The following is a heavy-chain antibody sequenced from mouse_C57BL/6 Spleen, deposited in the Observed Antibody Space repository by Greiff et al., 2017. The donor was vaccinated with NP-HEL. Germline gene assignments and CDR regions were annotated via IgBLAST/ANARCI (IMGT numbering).Heavy chain of an antibody. CDR3: ARARAQATGFDY. V-gene: IGHV1-69*01. CDR2: IDPSDSYT. Sequence: QVQLQQPGAELVMPGASVKLSCKASGYTFTSYWMHWVKQRPGQGLEWIGEIDPSDSYTNYNQKFKGKSTLTVDKSSSTAYMQLSSLTSEDSAVYYCARARAQATGFDYWGQGTTLTVSS. J-gene: IGHJ2*01. CDR1: GYTFTSYW. D-gene: IGHD3-2*02.